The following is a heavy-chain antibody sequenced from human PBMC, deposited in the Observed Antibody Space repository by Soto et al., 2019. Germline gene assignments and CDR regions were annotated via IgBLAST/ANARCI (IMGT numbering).Heavy chain of an antibody. Sequence: QVQLVQSGAEVKKPGSSVKVSCKASGGTFSSYAISWVRQAPGQGLEWMGGIIPIFGTANYAQKFQGRVTITADESTSPAYRGLSSLRSEDTAVYYCASKPNYDRSGYYYGWFDPWGQGTLVTVSS. CDR3: ASKPNYDRSGYYYGWFDP. V-gene: IGHV1-69*12. CDR1: GGTFSSYA. CDR2: IIPIFGTA. J-gene: IGHJ5*02. D-gene: IGHD3-22*01.